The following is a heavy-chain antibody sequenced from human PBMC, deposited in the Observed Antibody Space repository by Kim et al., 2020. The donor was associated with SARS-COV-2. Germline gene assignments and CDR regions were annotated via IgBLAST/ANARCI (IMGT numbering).Heavy chain of an antibody. CDR3: AREVQLRYFDWSYYYYGMDV. D-gene: IGHD3-9*01. CDR1: GGSISSSSYY. Sequence: SETLSLTCTVSGGSISSSSYYWGWIRQPPGKGLEWIGSIYYSGSTYYNPSLKSRVTISVDTSKNQFSLKLSSVTAADTAVYYCAREVQLRYFDWSYYYYGMDVWGRGTTVTVSS. J-gene: IGHJ6*02. CDR2: IYYSGST. V-gene: IGHV4-39*01.